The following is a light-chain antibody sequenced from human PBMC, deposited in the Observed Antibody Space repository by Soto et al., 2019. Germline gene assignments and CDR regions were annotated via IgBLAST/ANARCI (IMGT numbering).Light chain of an antibody. CDR3: QQYGSSPRT. CDR1: QSGSSSY. Sequence: EIVLTQSPGTLSLSPGERATLSCRASQSGSSSYLAWYQQKPGQPPRLLIYGASSRATGIPDRFRGSGSGTDFTLTISRLEPEDFAVYYCQQYGSSPRTFGQGTKVDIK. CDR2: GAS. V-gene: IGKV3-20*01. J-gene: IGKJ1*01.